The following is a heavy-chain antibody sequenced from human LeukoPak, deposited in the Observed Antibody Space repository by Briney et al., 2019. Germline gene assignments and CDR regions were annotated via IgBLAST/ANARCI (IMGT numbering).Heavy chain of an antibody. D-gene: IGHD6-19*01. CDR2: MNPNSGNT. J-gene: IGHJ4*02. V-gene: IGHV1-8*01. CDR1: GYTFTSYD. Sequence: ASVKVSCKASGYTFTSYDINWVRQAPGQGLEWMGWMNPNSGNTGYAQKFQGRVTMTRNTSISTAYMELSSLRSEDTAVYYCATTPGYSSGWGGYWGQGTLVTVSS. CDR3: ATTPGYSSGWGGY.